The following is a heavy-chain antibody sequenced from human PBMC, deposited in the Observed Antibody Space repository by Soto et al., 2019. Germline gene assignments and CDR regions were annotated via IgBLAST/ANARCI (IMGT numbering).Heavy chain of an antibody. Sequence: SETLSLTCTVSGGSISSYYWSWIRQPPGKGLEWIGYIYYSGSTNYNPSLKSRVTISVDTSKNQFSLKLSSVTAADTAVYYCARHTDYPARIYYMDVWGKGTTVTVSS. D-gene: IGHD4-17*01. CDR2: IYYSGST. V-gene: IGHV4-59*08. J-gene: IGHJ6*03. CDR3: ARHTDYPARIYYMDV. CDR1: GGSISSYY.